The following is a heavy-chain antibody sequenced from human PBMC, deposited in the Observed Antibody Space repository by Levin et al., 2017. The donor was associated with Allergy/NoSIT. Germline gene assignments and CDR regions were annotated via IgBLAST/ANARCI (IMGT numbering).Heavy chain of an antibody. J-gene: IGHJ4*02. Sequence: GESLKISCVTSGFTFSNYEMNWVRQAPGRGLEWVSYISSRDNTKYYADSVKGRFTISRDNAKNSLYLQMNSLRAEDRAVYYCAKGFDEWGQGTLVTVSS. CDR2: ISSRDNTK. V-gene: IGHV3-48*03. CDR1: GFTFSNYE. CDR3: AKGFDE.